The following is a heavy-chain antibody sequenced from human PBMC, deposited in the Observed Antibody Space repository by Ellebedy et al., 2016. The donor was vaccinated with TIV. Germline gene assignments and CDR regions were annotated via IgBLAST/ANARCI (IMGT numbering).Heavy chain of an antibody. CDR3: AKGDHGDPHLEDY. J-gene: IGHJ4*02. Sequence: GGSLRLXCAASGFTFSSYWMSWVRQAPGKGLEWVANIKQDGSEKYYVDSVKGRFTISRDNAKNSLYLQMNSLRAEDTAVYYCAKGDHGDPHLEDYWGQGTLVTVSS. V-gene: IGHV3-7*03. CDR1: GFTFSSYW. CDR2: IKQDGSEK. D-gene: IGHD4-17*01.